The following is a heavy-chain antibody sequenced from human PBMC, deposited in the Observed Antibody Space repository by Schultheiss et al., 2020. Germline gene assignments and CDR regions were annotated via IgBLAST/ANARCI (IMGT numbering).Heavy chain of an antibody. Sequence: SETLSLTCTVSGGSISSGGYYWSWIRQHPGKGLEWIGYIYYSGSTYYNPSLKSRVTISVDTSKNQFSLKLSSVTAADTAVYYCASIDYGDLEYFDYWGQGTLVTVSS. V-gene: IGHV4-31*03. CDR1: GGSISSGGYY. J-gene: IGHJ4*02. D-gene: IGHD4-17*01. CDR2: IYYSGST. CDR3: ASIDYGDLEYFDY.